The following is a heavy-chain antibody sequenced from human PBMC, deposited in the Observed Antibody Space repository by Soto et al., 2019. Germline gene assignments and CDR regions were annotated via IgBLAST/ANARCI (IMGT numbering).Heavy chain of an antibody. J-gene: IGHJ4*02. CDR2: INHSGST. D-gene: IGHD3-10*01. V-gene: IGHV4-34*01. Sequence: SETLSLTSAVYGGSFSGYYWSWIRQPPGKGLEWIGEINHSGSTNYNPSLKSRVTISVDTSKNQFSLKLSSVTAADTAVYYCARGNHPNYYGSGSYYKYWGQGTLVTVSS. CDR3: ARGNHPNYYGSGSYYKY. CDR1: GGSFSGYY.